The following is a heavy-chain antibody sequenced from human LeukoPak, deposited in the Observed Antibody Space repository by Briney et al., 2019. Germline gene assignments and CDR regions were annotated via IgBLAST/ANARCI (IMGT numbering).Heavy chain of an antibody. J-gene: IGHJ6*03. Sequence: ASVKVSCKASGYTFTGYYMHWVRQAPGQGLEWMGWINTNTGNPTYAQGFTGRFVFSLDTSVSTAYLQISSLKAEDTAVYYCARGKHYYGSGSYYYYYMDVWGKGTTVTVSS. CDR1: GYTFTGYY. CDR2: INTNTGNP. CDR3: ARGKHYYGSGSYYYYYMDV. D-gene: IGHD3-10*01. V-gene: IGHV7-4-1*02.